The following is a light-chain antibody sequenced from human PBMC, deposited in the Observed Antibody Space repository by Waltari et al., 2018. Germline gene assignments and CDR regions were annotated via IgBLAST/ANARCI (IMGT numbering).Light chain of an antibody. J-gene: IGKJ1*01. CDR1: PSFSRW. CDR2: QAS. Sequence: DLQMTQSPSTLSASVGDRVTITCRTSPSFSRWLAWYQQKPGKAPKLLIHQASSLESGVPSRFSGSGSGTDFTLTINSLQPEDSATYYCQQYNDFIWAFGRGTKVEI. CDR3: QQYNDFIWA. V-gene: IGKV1-5*03.